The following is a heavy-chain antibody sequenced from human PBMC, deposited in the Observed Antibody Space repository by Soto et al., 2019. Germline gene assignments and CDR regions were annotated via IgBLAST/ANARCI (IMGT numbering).Heavy chain of an antibody. CDR3: ARDQAAGGTISRYFQD. V-gene: IGHV3-23*01. J-gene: IGHJ1*01. D-gene: IGHD6-13*01. Sequence: EVQLLESGGGLVQPEGSLRLSCEASGFTFSSYAMSWVRQAPGMGLEWGSGISGGGSTTYYADSVKGRFTIARDNSKNTLYLQVNSLRAEDTAVYYCARDQAAGGTISRYFQDWGQGTLVTVSS. CDR1: GFTFSSYA. CDR2: ISGGGSTT.